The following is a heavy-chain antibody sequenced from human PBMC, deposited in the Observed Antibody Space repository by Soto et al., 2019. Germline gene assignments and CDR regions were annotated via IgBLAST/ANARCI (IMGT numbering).Heavy chain of an antibody. CDR1: GGTFSSYT. D-gene: IGHD6-19*01. J-gene: IGHJ4*02. Sequence: QVQLVQSGAEVKKPGSSVKVSCKASGGTFSSYTISWVRQAPGQGLEWMGRIIPILGIANYAQKFQGRVTITADKSTSTAYMELSSLRSEDTAVYYCARDTYSSGWYRRYFDYWGQGTLVTVSS. CDR2: IIPILGIA. CDR3: ARDTYSSGWYRRYFDY. V-gene: IGHV1-69*08.